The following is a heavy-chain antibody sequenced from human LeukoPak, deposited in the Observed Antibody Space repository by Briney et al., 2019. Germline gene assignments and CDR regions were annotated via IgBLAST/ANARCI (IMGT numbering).Heavy chain of an antibody. V-gene: IGHV4-34*01. Sequence: PETLSLTCAVYGGSFSGYYWSWIRQPPGKGLEWIGEINHSGSTNYNPSLKSRVTISVDTSKNQFSLKLSSVTAADTAVYYCAPPLTTVTTFDYWGQGTLVTVSS. CDR2: INHSGST. CDR3: APPLTTVTTFDY. CDR1: GGSFSGYY. J-gene: IGHJ4*02. D-gene: IGHD4-11*01.